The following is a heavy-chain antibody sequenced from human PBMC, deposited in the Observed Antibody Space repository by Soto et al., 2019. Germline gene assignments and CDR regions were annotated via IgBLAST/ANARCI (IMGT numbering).Heavy chain of an antibody. J-gene: IGHJ4*02. CDR1: GFTFNSYA. CDR2: ISGSGGST. D-gene: IGHD2-15*01. V-gene: IGHV3-23*01. Sequence: EVQLLESGGDLVQPGGSLRLSCAASGFTFNSYAMSWVRQAPGKGLEWVSVISGSGGSTYYADSVKGRFTISRDNSKNTLYLQMNSLRAEDTAVYYCAKDRGYSVFDYWGQGTLVTVSS. CDR3: AKDRGYSVFDY.